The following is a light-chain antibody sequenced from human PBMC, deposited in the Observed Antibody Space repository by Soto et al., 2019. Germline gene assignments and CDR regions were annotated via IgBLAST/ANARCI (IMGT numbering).Light chain of an antibody. Sequence: DIQMTQSPSSLSASVGDRVTITCRASQSITTYLNWYRQKPGKAPKLLIYAASSLQSGVPSRLSGSGSGTEFTLTISNLQPDDFATYYCQQYDNYPLTFGGGTKVDIK. V-gene: IGKV1-39*01. CDR1: QSITTY. J-gene: IGKJ4*01. CDR2: AAS. CDR3: QQYDNYPLT.